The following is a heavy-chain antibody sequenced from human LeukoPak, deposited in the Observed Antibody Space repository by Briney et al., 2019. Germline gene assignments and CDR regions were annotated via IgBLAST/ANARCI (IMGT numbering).Heavy chain of an antibody. Sequence: PSETLSLTCTVSGGSISSYYWSWIRQPPGKGLEWIGYIYYSGSTNYNPSLKSRVTISVDTSKNQFSLKPSSVTAADTAVYYCARERLGGLGFDPWGQGTLVTVSS. J-gene: IGHJ5*02. V-gene: IGHV4-59*01. CDR2: IYYSGST. D-gene: IGHD2-15*01. CDR3: ARERLGGLGFDP. CDR1: GGSISSYY.